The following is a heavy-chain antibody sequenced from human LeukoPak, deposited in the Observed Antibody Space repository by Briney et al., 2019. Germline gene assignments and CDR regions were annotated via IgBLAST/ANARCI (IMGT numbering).Heavy chain of an antibody. Sequence: GGSLRLSCAASGFTFNTYAMSWVRQAPGKGLEWVSTISGGGDDTYYADSVKGRFTISRDNSKNTLYLQMNSLGAEDTAVYYCARSDYGDFYYFDYWGQGTLVTVSS. D-gene: IGHD4-17*01. CDR3: ARSDYGDFYYFDY. J-gene: IGHJ4*02. V-gene: IGHV3-23*01. CDR2: ISGGGDDT. CDR1: GFTFNTYA.